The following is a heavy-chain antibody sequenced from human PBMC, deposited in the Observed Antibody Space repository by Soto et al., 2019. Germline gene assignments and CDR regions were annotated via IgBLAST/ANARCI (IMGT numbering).Heavy chain of an antibody. CDR2: ISSSSSYI. Sequence: GGSLRLSCAASGFTFGSYSMNWVRQAPGKGLEWVSSISSSSSYIYYADSVKGRFTISRDNAKNSLYLQMNSLRAEDTAVYYCARVLSGSFYYYYGMDVWGQGTTVTVSS. D-gene: IGHD1-26*01. CDR1: GFTFGSYS. CDR3: ARVLSGSFYYYYGMDV. V-gene: IGHV3-21*01. J-gene: IGHJ6*02.